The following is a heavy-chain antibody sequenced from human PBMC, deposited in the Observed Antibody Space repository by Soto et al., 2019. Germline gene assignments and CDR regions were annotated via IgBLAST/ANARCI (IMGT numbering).Heavy chain of an antibody. D-gene: IGHD4-17*01. Sequence: QVQLVESGGGVVQPGRSLRLSCAASGFTFSSYAMHWVRQAPGKGLEWVAVISYDGSNKYYADSVKGRFTISRDNSKNTLNPQMNSMRAEDTAVYYCARDRVTTVIYTCFDPWAQGTLFPVSS. CDR3: ARDRVTTVIYTCFDP. CDR2: ISYDGSNK. V-gene: IGHV3-30-3*01. CDR1: GFTFSSYA. J-gene: IGHJ5*02.